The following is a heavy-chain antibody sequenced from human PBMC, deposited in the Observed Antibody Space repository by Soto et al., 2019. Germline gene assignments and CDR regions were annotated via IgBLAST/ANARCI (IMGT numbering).Heavy chain of an antibody. Sequence: WASVKVSCKASGYTFTSYDINWVRQATGQGLEWMGWMNPNSGNTGYAQKFQGRVTMTRNTSISTAYMELSSLRSEDTAVYYCARGLGSVDFWSGYYTPPEDFFDYWGQGTLVTVSS. CDR3: ARGLGSVDFWSGYYTPPEDFFDY. J-gene: IGHJ4*02. V-gene: IGHV1-8*01. CDR1: GYTFTSYD. D-gene: IGHD3-3*01. CDR2: MNPNSGNT.